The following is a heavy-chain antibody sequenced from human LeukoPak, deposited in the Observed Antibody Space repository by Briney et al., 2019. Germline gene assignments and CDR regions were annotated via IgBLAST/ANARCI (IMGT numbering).Heavy chain of an antibody. CDR3: ARDPYY. Sequence: VSVKVSCKASGYTFTSYDINWVRQATGQGLEWMGWINPNSGGTNYAQKFQGRVTMTRDTSISTAYMELSRLRSDDTAVYYCARDPYYWGQGTLVTVSS. V-gene: IGHV1-2*02. CDR2: INPNSGGT. CDR1: GYTFTSYD. J-gene: IGHJ4*02.